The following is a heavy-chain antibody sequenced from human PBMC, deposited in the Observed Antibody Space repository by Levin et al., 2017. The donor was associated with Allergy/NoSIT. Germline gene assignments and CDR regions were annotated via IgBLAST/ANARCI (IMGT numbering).Heavy chain of an antibody. V-gene: IGHV1-2*06. J-gene: IGHJ4*02. CDR3: AREHPRIAVAGASGDY. CDR2: INPNSGGP. Sequence: PGESLKISCKASGYTFTGYYMHWVRQAPGQGLEWMGRINPNSGGPNYAQKFQGRVTMTRDTSISTAYMELSRLRSDDTAVYYCAREHPRIAVAGASGDYWGQGTLVTVSS. CDR1: GYTFTGYY. D-gene: IGHD6-19*01.